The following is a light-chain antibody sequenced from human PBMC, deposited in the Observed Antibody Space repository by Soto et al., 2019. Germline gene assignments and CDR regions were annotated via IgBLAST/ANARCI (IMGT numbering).Light chain of an antibody. CDR2: KAS. J-gene: IGKJ2*01. CDR3: QQYNSYSPYT. CDR1: QSISSW. Sequence: DIQITQSPSTLSASVGDRVTITCRASQSISSWLAWYQQKPGKAPKRLIYKASSLESGVPSRFSGSESGTEFTLTISSLQPDDFATYYCQQYNSYSPYTVGQGTKLEIK. V-gene: IGKV1-5*03.